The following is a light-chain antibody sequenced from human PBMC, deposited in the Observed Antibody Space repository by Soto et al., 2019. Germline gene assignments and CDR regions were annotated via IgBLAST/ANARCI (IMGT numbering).Light chain of an antibody. CDR3: SSYAGTNNVV. CDR2: EVH. Sequence: QSALTQPPSASGSPGQSVTFSCTGTSSDVGGYNYISWYQHHPGKAPKLMIYEVHKRPSGVPDRFSGSKSGNTASLTVSGLQAEDEADYYCSSYAGTNNVVFGGGTQLTVL. CDR1: SSDVGGYNY. J-gene: IGLJ3*02. V-gene: IGLV2-8*01.